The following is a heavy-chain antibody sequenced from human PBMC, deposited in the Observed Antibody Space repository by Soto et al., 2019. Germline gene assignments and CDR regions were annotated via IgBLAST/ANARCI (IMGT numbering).Heavy chain of an antibody. J-gene: IGHJ5*01. D-gene: IGHD2-15*01. CDR3: GRVVEGATRHTDFDS. Sequence: SETLSLTCAVSGVSIHNSHSFWGWIRQPPGKGLEFIGNVYYSGGANYNPSLKSRVTVSIDTSNNQFSLRVNSVTAADTAVYYCGRVVEGATRHTDFDSWGQGILVTVSS. V-gene: IGHV4-39*01. CDR1: GVSIHNSHSF. CDR2: VYYSGGA.